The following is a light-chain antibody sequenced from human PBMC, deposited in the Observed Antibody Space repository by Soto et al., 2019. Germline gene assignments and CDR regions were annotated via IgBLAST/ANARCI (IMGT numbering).Light chain of an antibody. CDR1: QSLTSDY. Sequence: EIVLTQSPGTLSLSPGERATLSCRASQSLTSDYLSWYQQRPGQSPRLLIYDTDRRATDVPDRFRGRGSGTDFTLTITRLEPEDFAVYFCQQYGRSLWTFGQGTKVEIK. CDR3: QQYGRSLWT. J-gene: IGKJ1*01. CDR2: DTD. V-gene: IGKV3-20*01.